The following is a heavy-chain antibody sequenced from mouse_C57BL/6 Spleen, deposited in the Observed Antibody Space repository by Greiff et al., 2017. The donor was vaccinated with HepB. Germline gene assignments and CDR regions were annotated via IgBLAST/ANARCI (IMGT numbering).Heavy chain of an antibody. CDR1: GYTFTSYW. D-gene: IGHD1-1*01. CDR3: ARFITTVGYFDY. J-gene: IGHJ2*01. CDR2: INPSNGGT. Sequence: QVQLQQPGTELVKPGASVKLSCKASGYTFTSYWMHWVKQRPGQGLEWIGNINPSNGGTNYNEKFKSKATLTVDKSSSTAYMQLSSLTSEDSAVDYCARFITTVGYFDYWGQGTTLTVSS. V-gene: IGHV1-53*01.